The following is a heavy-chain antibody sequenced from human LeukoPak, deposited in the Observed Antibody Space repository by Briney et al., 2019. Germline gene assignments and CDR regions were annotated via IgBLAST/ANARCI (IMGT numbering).Heavy chain of an antibody. CDR2: ISSSSSTI. V-gene: IGHV3-48*02. Sequence: PVGSLRLSCAPSGYSFRSYSISWGRAALGGGVERVSYISSSSSTIYYADSVKGRFTISRDNAKNSLYLQMNRLRDEDTAVYYCESHYYGSGSFDYWGQGTLVTVSS. CDR1: GYSFRSYS. J-gene: IGHJ4*02. CDR3: ESHYYGSGSFDY. D-gene: IGHD3-10*01.